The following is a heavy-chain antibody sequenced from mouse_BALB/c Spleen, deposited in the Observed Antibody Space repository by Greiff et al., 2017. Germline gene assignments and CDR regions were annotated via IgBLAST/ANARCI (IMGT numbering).Heavy chain of an antibody. V-gene: IGHV1-80*01. CDR3: ARSRVGGAMDY. CDR2: IYPGDGDT. Sequence: QVQLQQSGAELVRPGSSVKISCKASGYAFSSYWMNWVKQRPGQGLEWIGQIYPGDGDTNYNGKFKGKATLTADQSSSAAYMQLSSLTSEDSAVYCCARSRVGGAMDYWGQGTSVTVSS. J-gene: IGHJ4*01. CDR1: GYAFSSYW.